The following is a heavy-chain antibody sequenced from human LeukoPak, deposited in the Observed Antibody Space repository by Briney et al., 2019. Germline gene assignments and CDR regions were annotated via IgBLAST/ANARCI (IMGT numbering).Heavy chain of an antibody. D-gene: IGHD3-3*01. CDR3: ARTRHYDFGADP. Sequence: SETLSLTCAVYGGSFSGYYWSWIRQPPGKGLEWIGEINHSGSTNYNPSLKSRVTMSVDTSKNQFSLKLSSVTAADTAVYYCARTRHYDFGADPWGQGTLVTVSS. CDR2: INHSGST. J-gene: IGHJ5*02. CDR1: GGSFSGYY. V-gene: IGHV4-34*01.